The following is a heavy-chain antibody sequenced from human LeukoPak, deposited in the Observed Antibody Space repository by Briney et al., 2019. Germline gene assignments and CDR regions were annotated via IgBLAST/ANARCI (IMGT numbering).Heavy chain of an antibody. J-gene: IGHJ4*02. CDR2: IYYSGYT. V-gene: IGHV4-59*12. CDR1: GGSISSYY. Sequence: SETLSLTCTVSGGSISSYYWSWIRQPPGKGLEWIGYIYYSGYTNYNPSLKSRVTISVDTSKNQFSLKLSSVTPEDTAVYYCARYASGANDYWGQGTLVTVSS. CDR3: ARYASGANDY. D-gene: IGHD3-10*01.